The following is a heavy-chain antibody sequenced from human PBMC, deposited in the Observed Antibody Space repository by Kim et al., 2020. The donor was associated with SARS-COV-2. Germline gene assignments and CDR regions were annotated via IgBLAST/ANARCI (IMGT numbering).Heavy chain of an antibody. CDR3: ARLIFGTYYYYYYYMDV. Sequence: GGSLRLSCAASGFTFSDYYMSWIRQAPGKGLEWVSYISSSGSTIYYADSVKGRFTISRDNAKNSLYLQMNSLRAEDTAVYDCARLIFGTYYYYYYYMDVWGKGTTFTVSS. CDR1: GFTFSDYY. D-gene: IGHD3-3*01. V-gene: IGHV3-11*01. J-gene: IGHJ6*03. CDR2: ISSSGSTI.